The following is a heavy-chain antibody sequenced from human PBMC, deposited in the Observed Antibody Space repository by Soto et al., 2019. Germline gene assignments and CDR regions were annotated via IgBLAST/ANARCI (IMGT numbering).Heavy chain of an antibody. V-gene: IGHV2-5*01. Sequence: GSGPTLVNPTQTLTLTCTFSGFSLSTSGVGVGWIRQPPGKALEWLALIYWNDDKRYSPSLKSRLTITKDTSKNQVVLTMTNMDPVDTATYYCAHTPRCSSTSCYDYFDYWGQGTLVTVSS. CDR2: IYWNDDK. CDR3: AHTPRCSSTSCYDYFDY. D-gene: IGHD2-2*01. J-gene: IGHJ4*02. CDR1: GFSLSTSGVG.